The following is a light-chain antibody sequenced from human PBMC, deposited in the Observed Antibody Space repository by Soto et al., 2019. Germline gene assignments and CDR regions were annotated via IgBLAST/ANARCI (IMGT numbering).Light chain of an antibody. CDR1: SSDVGGYNY. CDR2: DVS. V-gene: IGLV2-11*01. Sequence: QSALTQPRSVSGSPGQSVTVACIGSSSDVGGYNYVSWYQQHPGKAPKLMIYDVSERPSGVPDRFSGSKSGNTASLTISGLQAEDEAEYYCCSYAGSSTGVIFGGGTKVTVL. J-gene: IGLJ2*01. CDR3: CSYAGSSTGVI.